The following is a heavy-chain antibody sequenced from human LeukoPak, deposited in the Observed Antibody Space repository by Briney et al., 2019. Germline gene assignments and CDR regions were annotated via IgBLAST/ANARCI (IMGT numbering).Heavy chain of an antibody. J-gene: IGHJ4*02. Sequence: GSLRLSCAASGFTVSSNYMSWVRQAPGKGLEWVSVIYSGGSTYYADSVKGRFTISRDNAENSLYLQMNSLRVEDTAVYYCARGAGPYGDYRDSWGQGTLVTVSS. CDR3: ARGAGPYGDYRDS. CDR2: IYSGGST. CDR1: GFTVSSNY. V-gene: IGHV3-53*01. D-gene: IGHD4-17*01.